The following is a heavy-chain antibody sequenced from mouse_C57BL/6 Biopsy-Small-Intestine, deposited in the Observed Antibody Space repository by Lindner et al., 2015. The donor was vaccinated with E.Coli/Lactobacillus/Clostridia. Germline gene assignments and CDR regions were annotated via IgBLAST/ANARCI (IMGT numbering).Heavy chain of an antibody. D-gene: IGHD1-1*01. CDR1: GSSFTGYY. Sequence: VQLQESGPELVKPGASVKISCKASGSSFTGYYLHWVKQSHGNILDWIGYSNPYNGISSYNQKFKGKATLTVDKSSNTAYMELRSLTSEDSAVYYCAGNYGSRGYFDVWATGTTVTVSS. CDR2: SNPYNGIS. CDR3: AGNYGSRGYFDV. V-gene: IGHV1-31*01. J-gene: IGHJ1*03.